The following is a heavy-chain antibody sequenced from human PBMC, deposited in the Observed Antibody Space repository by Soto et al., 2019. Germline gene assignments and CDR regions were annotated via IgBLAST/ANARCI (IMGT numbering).Heavy chain of an antibody. V-gene: IGHV1-69*01. CDR1: GDTFKNCV. CDR2: IIPLFGPT. Sequence: QVQVVQSGVEVRRPGSSVKVSCKASGDTFKNCVISWVRQAPGQGLEWMGGIIPLFGPTDFAQRFQGRLTITTDESTTTAYMELSRLRSEDTATYYCAAELGFGKLSVVWGQGTTVIVSS. D-gene: IGHD3-10*01. J-gene: IGHJ6*02. CDR3: AAELGFGKLSVV.